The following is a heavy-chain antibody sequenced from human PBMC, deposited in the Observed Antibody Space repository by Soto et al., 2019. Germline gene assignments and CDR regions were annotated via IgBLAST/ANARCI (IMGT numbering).Heavy chain of an antibody. CDR1: SYTFTSYG. CDR3: ARDGLRDCSGGSCYSLIYYGMDV. J-gene: IGHJ6*02. CDR2: ISAYNGNT. D-gene: IGHD2-15*01. V-gene: IGHV1-18*01. Sequence: QVQLVQSGAEVKKPGASVKVSCKASSYTFTSYGISWVRQAPGQGLEWMGWISAYNGNTNYAQKLQGRVTMTTDTDTSTAYMDVRTLRSDDTALYYCARDGLRDCSGGSCYSLIYYGMDVWVQGTTVTVSS.